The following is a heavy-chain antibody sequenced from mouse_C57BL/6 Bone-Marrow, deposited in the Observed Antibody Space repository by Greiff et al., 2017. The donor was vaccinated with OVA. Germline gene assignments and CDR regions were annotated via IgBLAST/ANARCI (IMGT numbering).Heavy chain of an antibody. CDR3: ARGDWGYYFDY. J-gene: IGHJ2*01. CDR2: IDPSDSYT. V-gene: IGHV1-69*01. Sequence: VQLQQPGAELVMPGASVKLSCKASGYTFTSYWMHWVKQRPGQGLEWIGEIDPSDSYTNYNQKFKGKSTLTVDKSSSTAYMQLSSLTSEDSAVYYCARGDWGYYFDYWGQGTTLTVSS. CDR1: GYTFTSYW. D-gene: IGHD4-1*01.